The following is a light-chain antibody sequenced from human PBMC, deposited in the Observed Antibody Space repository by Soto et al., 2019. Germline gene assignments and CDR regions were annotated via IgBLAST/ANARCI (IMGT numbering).Light chain of an antibody. CDR3: QQRSDWRWT. CDR1: QSINNY. Sequence: EIVLTQSPETLCLSPGGRATLSCRASQSINNYLAWFQQKPGQAPRLLIYDASNRATGIPARFSGSGSGTDFTLTISSLEPGEFAVYYCQQRSDWRWTFGQGTKVDIK. J-gene: IGKJ1*01. V-gene: IGKV3-11*01. CDR2: DAS.